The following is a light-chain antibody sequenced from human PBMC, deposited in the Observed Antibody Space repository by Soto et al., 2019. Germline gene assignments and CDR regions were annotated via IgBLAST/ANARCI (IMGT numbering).Light chain of an antibody. V-gene: IGKV1-5*03. J-gene: IGKJ4*01. CDR1: QSFSTR. CDR3: QQYNSNPFT. Sequence: DIQMTQSPSALSASVGDRVTSTCRASQSFSTRLAWYQQKPGKAPNLLIYKTSILESGVPSRFSGSGSGTEFTLTISSLQPDDFATYYCQQYNSNPFTFGGGTKVEIK. CDR2: KTS.